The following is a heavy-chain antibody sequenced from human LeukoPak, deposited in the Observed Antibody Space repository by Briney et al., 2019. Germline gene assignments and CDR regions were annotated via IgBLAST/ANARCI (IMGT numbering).Heavy chain of an antibody. CDR1: GFTVSSNY. J-gene: IGHJ4*02. CDR3: ARGLTRGSTYGYFDY. Sequence: GGSLRLSCAVSGFTVSSNYMSWVRQAPGKGLEWVSVIYSGGNTYYTDSVKGRFTVSRDNSKNTLYLQMNSLRAEDTAVYYCARGLTRGSTYGYFDYWGRGILVTVSS. D-gene: IGHD5-18*01. CDR2: IYSGGNT. V-gene: IGHV3-66*01.